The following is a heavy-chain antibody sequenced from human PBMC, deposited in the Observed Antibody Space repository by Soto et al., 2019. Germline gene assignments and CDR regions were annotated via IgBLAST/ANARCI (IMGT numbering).Heavy chain of an antibody. CDR2: IIPIFGTA. D-gene: IGHD3-22*01. V-gene: IGHV1-69*13. CDR3: ARDPDLGMSSGYYPD. CDR1: GGTFSSYA. J-gene: IGHJ4*02. Sequence: SVKVSCKASGGTFSSYAISWVRQAPGQGLEWMGGIIPIFGTANYAQKFQGRVTITADESTSTAYMELSSLRSEDTAVYYCARDPDLGMSSGYYPDWGQGTLVTVSS.